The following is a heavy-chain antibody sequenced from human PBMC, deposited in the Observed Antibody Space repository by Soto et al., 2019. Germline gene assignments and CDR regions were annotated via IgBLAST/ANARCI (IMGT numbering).Heavy chain of an antibody. CDR1: VGTFSSYT. V-gene: IGHV1-69*02. CDR2: IIPILGIA. J-gene: IGHJ3*02. CDR3: ARRYCSGGSCYTDGAIEI. D-gene: IGHD2-15*01. Sequence: QVQLVHSGAEVKKPGSSVKVSCKASVGTFSSYTISWVRQAPGQGLEWMGRIIPILGIANYAQKFQGRVTIAADKFTTGAYKELSSVTSEQTGAYYCARRYCSGGSCYTDGAIEIWVQGTTVTVSS.